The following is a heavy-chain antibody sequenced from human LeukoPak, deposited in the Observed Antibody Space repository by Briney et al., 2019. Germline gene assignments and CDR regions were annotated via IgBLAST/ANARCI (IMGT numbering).Heavy chain of an antibody. J-gene: IGHJ4*02. Sequence: GSLRLSCAVSGFTFSDYYMSWIRQTPGQGLEWLSYISSGGDTIYYADSTKGRFTISRDNAKNSLYLQINSLRGEDTAVYFCAKNHPSLHDGWPLLDHWGRGTLVTVSS. CDR3: AKNHPSLHDGWPLLDH. CDR2: ISSGGDTI. V-gene: IGHV3-11*01. CDR1: GFTFSDYY. D-gene: IGHD6-19*01.